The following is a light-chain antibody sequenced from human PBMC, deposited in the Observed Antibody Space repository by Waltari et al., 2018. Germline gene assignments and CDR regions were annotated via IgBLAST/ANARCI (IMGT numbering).Light chain of an antibody. V-gene: IGKV1-5*03. Sequence: IQMTPSPSTLSASVGDRVTITCRASQNIKLWRTWSQQKPGKAPNLLIYKASSLQGGVPSRFSGSGSGTEFALTINSLQPDDFATYDGQQYDTYPGTFGHGTKVEIK. CDR2: KAS. CDR3: QQYDTYPGT. J-gene: IGKJ1*01. CDR1: QNIKLW.